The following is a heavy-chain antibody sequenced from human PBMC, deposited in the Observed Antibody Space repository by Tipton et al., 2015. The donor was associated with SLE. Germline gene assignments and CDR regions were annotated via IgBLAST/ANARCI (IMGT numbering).Heavy chain of an antibody. CDR2: IYTSGST. Sequence: TLSLTCTVSGGSISSYYWSWFRQPAGKGLEWIGRIYTSGSTNYNPTLKSRVTMSVDTSKNQFSLKLSSVTAADTAVYYCARGGDIVATIFHYWGQGTLVTVSS. V-gene: IGHV4-4*07. CDR1: GGSISSYY. D-gene: IGHD5-12*01. J-gene: IGHJ4*02. CDR3: ARGGDIVATIFHY.